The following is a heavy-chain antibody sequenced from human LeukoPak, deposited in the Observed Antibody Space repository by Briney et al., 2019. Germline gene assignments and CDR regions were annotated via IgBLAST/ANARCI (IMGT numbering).Heavy chain of an antibody. J-gene: IGHJ5*02. V-gene: IGHV1-69*06. CDR1: GGTFSSYA. D-gene: IGHD2-2*03. Sequence: SVKVSCKASGGTFSSYAISWVRQAPGQGLEWMGGINPIFGTANYAQKFQGRVTITADKSTSTAYMELSSLRSEDTAVYYCARVFGYCSSTSCYGGSWFDPWGQGTLVTVSS. CDR2: INPIFGTA. CDR3: ARVFGYCSSTSCYGGSWFDP.